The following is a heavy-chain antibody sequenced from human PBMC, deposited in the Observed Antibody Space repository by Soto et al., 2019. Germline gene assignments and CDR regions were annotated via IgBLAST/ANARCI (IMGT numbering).Heavy chain of an antibody. V-gene: IGHV3-23*01. D-gene: IGHD3-3*01. CDR1: GFTFSSYA. CDR3: AKVGTIFGVAASGVY. CDR2: ISGSGGST. J-gene: IGHJ4*02. Sequence: EVQLLESGGGLVQPGGSLRPSCAASGFTFSSYAMSWVRQAPGKGLEWVSAISGSGGSTYYADSVKGRFTISRDNSKNTLYLQMNSLRAEDTAVYYCAKVGTIFGVAASGVYWGQGTLVTVSS.